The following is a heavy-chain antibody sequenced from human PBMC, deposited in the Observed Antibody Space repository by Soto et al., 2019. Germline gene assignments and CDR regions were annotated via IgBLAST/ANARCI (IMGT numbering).Heavy chain of an antibody. V-gene: IGHV3-72*01. CDR2: TRNKANSYTT. Sequence: GGSLRLSCAASGFTFSDHYMDWVHQAPGKGLEWVGRTRNKANSYTTEYAASVKGRFTISRDDSKNSLYLQMNSLKTEDTAVYYCARGGGIAAAGFDYWGQGTLVTVSS. J-gene: IGHJ4*02. CDR1: GFTFSDHY. CDR3: ARGGGIAAAGFDY. D-gene: IGHD6-13*01.